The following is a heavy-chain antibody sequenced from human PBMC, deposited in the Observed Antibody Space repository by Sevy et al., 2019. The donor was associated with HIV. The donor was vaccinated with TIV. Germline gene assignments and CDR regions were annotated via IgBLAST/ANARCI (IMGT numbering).Heavy chain of an antibody. D-gene: IGHD5-12*01. J-gene: IGHJ6*02. CDR2: IWYDGSNK. V-gene: IGHV3-33*01. CDR3: ARQMATIPPDDYYYGMDV. CDR1: GFTFSSYG. Sequence: GGSLRLSCAASGFTFSSYGMLWVRQAPGNGLEWVAVIWYDGSNKYYADSVKGRFTISRDNSKNTLYLQMNSLRAEDTAVYYCARQMATIPPDDYYYGMDVWGQGTTVTVSS.